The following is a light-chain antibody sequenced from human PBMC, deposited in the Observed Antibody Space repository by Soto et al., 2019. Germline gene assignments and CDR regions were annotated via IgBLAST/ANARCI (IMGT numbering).Light chain of an antibody. V-gene: IGKV3-20*01. J-gene: IGKJ1*01. Sequence: EIVLTQSPGTLSLSPGERAILSCRASQSVSSDSLAWYRQKPGQAPRLLVYDASSRATGIPDRFSGSGSGTDFTLTISRLEPEDFAVYYCQQYGGAPRTFGQGTKVEIK. CDR2: DAS. CDR1: QSVSSDS. CDR3: QQYGGAPRT.